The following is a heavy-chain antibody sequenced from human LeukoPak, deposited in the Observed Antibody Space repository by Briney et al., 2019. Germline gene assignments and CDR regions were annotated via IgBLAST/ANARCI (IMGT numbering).Heavy chain of an antibody. V-gene: IGHV4-34*01. CDR2: INHSGST. D-gene: IGHD3-3*01. CDR3: ARALRSRYYDFWSGYYTGDYYYYYYMDV. J-gene: IGHJ6*03. CDR1: GGSFSGYY. Sequence: SETLSLTCAVYGGSFSGYYWSWIRQPPGKGLEWIGEINHSGSTNYSPSLKSRVTISVDTSKNQFSLKLSSVTAADTAVYYCARALRSRYYDFWSGYYTGDYYYYYYMDVWGKGTTVTVSS.